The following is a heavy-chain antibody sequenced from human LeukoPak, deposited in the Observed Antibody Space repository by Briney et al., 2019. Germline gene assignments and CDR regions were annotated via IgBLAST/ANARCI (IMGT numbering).Heavy chain of an antibody. V-gene: IGHV4-38-2*02. J-gene: IGHJ6*04. Sequence: SETLSLTCTVSGYSSSRGYYWGWIRQPPGNGLEWIGSIYHSGSTYYNPSLKSRVTISVDTSKNQFSLKLSSATAADTAVYYCARGPSYYYGSGSYYRKSLAMDVWGKGTTVTVSS. D-gene: IGHD3-10*01. CDR3: ARGPSYYYGSGSYYRKSLAMDV. CDR1: GYSSSRGYY. CDR2: IYHSGST.